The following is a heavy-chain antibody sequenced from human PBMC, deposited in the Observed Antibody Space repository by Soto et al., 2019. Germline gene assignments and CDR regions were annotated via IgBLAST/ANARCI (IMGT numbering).Heavy chain of an antibody. J-gene: IGHJ4*02. D-gene: IGHD3-22*01. CDR3: ARADYDSSGYYVRDY. CDR1: GGSFSGYY. V-gene: IGHV4-34*01. CDR2: INHSGST. Sequence: QVQLQQWGAGLLKPSETLSLTCAVYGGSFSGYYWSWIRQPPGKGLEWIGEINHSGSTNYNPSLKSRVTISVDTSKNQFSLKLSSVTAADTAVYYCARADYDSSGYYVRDYWGQGTLVTVSS.